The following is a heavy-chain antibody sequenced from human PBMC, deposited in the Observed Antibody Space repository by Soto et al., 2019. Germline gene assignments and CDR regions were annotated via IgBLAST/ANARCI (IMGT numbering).Heavy chain of an antibody. Sequence: EVQLVESGGGLVQPGGSLRLSCAASGFSFSDAWMIWVRQAPGKGLQWVGRIKSKSDGETTDYAAPVKGRFAISRDDSKKTVYLRMNSLKTEDTAPYFCTTQGGGDDIYFDYWGQGTLVAVSS. V-gene: IGHV3-15*01. D-gene: IGHD3-16*01. CDR2: IKSKSDGETT. J-gene: IGHJ4*02. CDR1: GFSFSDAW. CDR3: TTQGGGDDIYFDY.